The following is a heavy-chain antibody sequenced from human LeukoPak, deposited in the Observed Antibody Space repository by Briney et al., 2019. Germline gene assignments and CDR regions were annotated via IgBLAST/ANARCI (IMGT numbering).Heavy chain of an antibody. D-gene: IGHD6-19*01. J-gene: IGHJ6*02. V-gene: IGHV3-7*03. Sequence: GGSLRLSCVASGFTFGKYWMSWVRQAPGKGLEWVANIKLDGSEKNYVDSVKGRFTISRDNTKNSLYLQMNSLRVEDTAVFYCARDRRWYSSGLYGMDVWGQGTTVTVSS. CDR3: ARDRRWYSSGLYGMDV. CDR1: GFTFGKYW. CDR2: IKLDGSEK.